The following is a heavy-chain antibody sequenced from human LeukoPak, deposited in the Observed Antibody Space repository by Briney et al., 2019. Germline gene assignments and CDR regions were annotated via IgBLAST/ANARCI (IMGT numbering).Heavy chain of an antibody. CDR3: ARGGELWLYYFDY. V-gene: IGHV4-59*01. D-gene: IGHD5-18*01. Sequence: SETLSLTCTVSGGSISNYYWGWIPQPPGKGLEWIGYIYCSGSTNYNPSLKSRVTISVATSKNQFSLKLSSVTAADTAVYYCARGGELWLYYFDYWGQGTLVTVSS. CDR2: IYCSGST. J-gene: IGHJ4*02. CDR1: GGSISNYY.